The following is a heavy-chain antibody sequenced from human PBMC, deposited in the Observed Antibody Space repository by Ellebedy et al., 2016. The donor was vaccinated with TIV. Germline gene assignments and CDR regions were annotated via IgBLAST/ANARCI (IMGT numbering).Heavy chain of an antibody. CDR1: GFTFSSFA. V-gene: IGHV3-23*01. CDR2: ISHTGSRT. CDR3: AKGRGGGSDSSAPRYYFDY. Sequence: GESLKISCAASGFTFSSFAMTWVRQAPGKGLEWVSTISHTGSRTYYTDSVEGRFIISRDTSKKTLYLQMNGLRAEDTAIYYCAKGRGGGSDSSAPRYYFDYWGLGTPVTVSS. D-gene: IGHD3-22*01. J-gene: IGHJ4*02.